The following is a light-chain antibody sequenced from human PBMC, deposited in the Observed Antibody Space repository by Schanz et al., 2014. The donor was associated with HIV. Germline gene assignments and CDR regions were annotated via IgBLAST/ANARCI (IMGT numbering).Light chain of an antibody. CDR1: HSLTSSY. J-gene: IGKJ4*01. CDR3: QQYGSSPLT. CDR2: GAS. V-gene: IGKV3-20*01. Sequence: EIVLTQSPGTLSLSPGERVTLSCRASHSLTSSYLAWYQQKPGQAPRLLIFGASNRATGIPDRFSGGVSGTDFTLTISGLEPEDFAVYYCQQYGSSPLTFGGGTKVEIK.